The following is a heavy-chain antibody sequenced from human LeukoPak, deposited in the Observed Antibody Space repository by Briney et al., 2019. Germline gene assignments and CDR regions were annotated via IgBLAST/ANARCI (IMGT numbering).Heavy chain of an antibody. D-gene: IGHD3-9*01. V-gene: IGHV3-66*01. CDR3: ARASYDILTGYYGDYYYYYTDV. CDR2: IYSGGST. CDR1: GFTVSSNY. J-gene: IGHJ6*03. Sequence: PGGSLRLSCAASGFTVSSNYMSWVRQAPGKGLEWVSVIYSGGSTYYADSVKGRFTISRDNSKNTLYLQMNSLRAEDTAVYYCARASYDILTGYYGDYYYYYTDVWGKGTTVTISS.